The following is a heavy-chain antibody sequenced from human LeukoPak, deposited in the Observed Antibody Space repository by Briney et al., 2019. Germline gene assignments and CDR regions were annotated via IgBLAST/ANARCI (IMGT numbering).Heavy chain of an antibody. CDR2: IKQDGSEK. V-gene: IGHV3-7*01. Sequence: TGGSLRLSCAASGFTFSSYWMSWVRQAPGKGLEWVANIKQDGSEKYYVDSVKGRFTISRDNAKNSLYLQMNSLRAEDTAVYYCAREFFLVAGDFDYWGQGTLVTVSS. CDR1: GFTFSSYW. J-gene: IGHJ4*02. CDR3: AREFFLVAGDFDY. D-gene: IGHD6-19*01.